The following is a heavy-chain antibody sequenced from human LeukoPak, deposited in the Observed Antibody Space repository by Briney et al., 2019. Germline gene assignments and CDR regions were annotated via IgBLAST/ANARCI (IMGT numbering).Heavy chain of an antibody. J-gene: IGHJ4*02. D-gene: IGHD3-16*01. CDR1: GGTFSSYA. Sequence: SVTVSFKASGGTFSSYAISWVRQAPGQGLEWMGGIIPIFGTANYAQKFQGRVTITADESTSTAYMELSSLRSEDTAVYYCARADALTFLPEGGGIDYWGQGTLVTVSS. CDR3: ARADALTFLPEGGGIDY. CDR2: IIPIFGTA. V-gene: IGHV1-69*13.